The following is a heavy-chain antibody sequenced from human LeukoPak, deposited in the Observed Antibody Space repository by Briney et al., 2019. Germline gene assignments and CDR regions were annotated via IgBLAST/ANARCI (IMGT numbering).Heavy chain of an antibody. CDR3: VSRTAVLTEYAFDI. J-gene: IGHJ3*02. Sequence: GGSLRLSCAASGFTFSSYWMHWVRQAPGKGLVWVSQINSDGSSTSYADSVKGRFTISRDNAKNKVYLHMNSLRAEDTAVYYCVSRTAVLTEYAFDIWGQGTRVTVSS. CDR2: INSDGSST. CDR1: GFTFSSYW. D-gene: IGHD4-23*01. V-gene: IGHV3-74*01.